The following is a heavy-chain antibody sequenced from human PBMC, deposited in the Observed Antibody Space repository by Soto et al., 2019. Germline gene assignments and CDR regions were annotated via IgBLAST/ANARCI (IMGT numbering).Heavy chain of an antibody. Sequence: EVQLAESGGGLAQPGGSLRLSCAASGFTLSGYAMDWVRQAPGKGLEYVSGISSDGVGTYYANSVQGRFTISRDNSKNTVYLQMGSLRPEDMAVYYCARRARPDFYYMDVWGKGTTVTVS. CDR3: ARRARPDFYYMDV. J-gene: IGHJ6*03. CDR1: GFTLSGYA. D-gene: IGHD6-6*01. CDR2: ISSDGVGT. V-gene: IGHV3-64*01.